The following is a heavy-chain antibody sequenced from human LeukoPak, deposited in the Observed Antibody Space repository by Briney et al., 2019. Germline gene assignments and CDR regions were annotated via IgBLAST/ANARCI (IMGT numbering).Heavy chain of an antibody. Sequence: PGGSLRLSCAASGFTFSSYAMSWVRQAPGKGLEWVSAISGSGGSTYYADSVKGRFTISRDNSKNTLYLQMNSLRAGDTAVYYCVKFLPTHIVVANYYFDYWGQGTLVTVSS. V-gene: IGHV3-23*01. CDR3: VKFLPTHIVVANYYFDY. D-gene: IGHD2-21*01. J-gene: IGHJ4*02. CDR2: ISGSGGST. CDR1: GFTFSSYA.